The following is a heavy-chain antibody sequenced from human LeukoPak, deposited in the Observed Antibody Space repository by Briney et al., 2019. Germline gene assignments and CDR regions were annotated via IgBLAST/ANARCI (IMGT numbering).Heavy chain of an antibody. J-gene: IGHJ4*02. D-gene: IGHD6-13*01. Sequence: SETLSLTCTVSGDSISGYYCSWIRQPPGKGLEWIGYIYYTGSTNYNPSLKSRVTMSVDTSKNQFSLNLRSVTPEDTAVYYCARNLIPEQLVLNFWGQGTLVTVSS. CDR1: GDSISGYY. V-gene: IGHV4-59*01. CDR2: IYYTGST. CDR3: ARNLIPEQLVLNF.